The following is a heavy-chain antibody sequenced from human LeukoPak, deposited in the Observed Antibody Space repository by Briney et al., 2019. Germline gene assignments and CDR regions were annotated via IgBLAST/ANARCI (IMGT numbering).Heavy chain of an antibody. CDR1: GGSISSSSYY. CDR2: IYYSGST. D-gene: IGHD3-3*01. CDR3: ATNTIFGVVTFDY. J-gene: IGHJ4*02. Sequence: SETLSLTCTVSGGSISSSSYYWDWIRQPPGKGLEWIGSIYYSGSTYYNPSLKSRVTISVDTSKNQFSLKLSSVTAADTAVYYCATNTIFGVVTFDYWGQGTLVTVSS. V-gene: IGHV4-39*01.